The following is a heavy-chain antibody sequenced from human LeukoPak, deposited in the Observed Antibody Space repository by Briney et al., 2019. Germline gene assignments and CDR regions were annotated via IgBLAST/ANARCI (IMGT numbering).Heavy chain of an antibody. V-gene: IGHV4-34*01. J-gene: IGHJ4*02. D-gene: IGHD3-10*01. CDR2: INHSGST. CDR3: ASSGGHYFDY. CDR1: GGSFSGYY. Sequence: SETLSLTCAVYGGSFSGYYWSWIRQPPGKGLEWIGEINHSGSTNYNPSLKSRVTISVDTSKNQFSLKLSSVTAADTAVYYCASSGGHYFDYWGQGTLVTVSS.